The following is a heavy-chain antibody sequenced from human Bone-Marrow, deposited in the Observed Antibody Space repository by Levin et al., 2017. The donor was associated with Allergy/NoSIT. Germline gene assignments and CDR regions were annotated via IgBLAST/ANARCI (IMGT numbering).Heavy chain of an antibody. D-gene: IGHD3-16*01. CDR3: ARGETPWLMGGGDAFDI. CDR2: INPNSGGT. J-gene: IGHJ3*02. V-gene: IGHV1-2*04. CDR1: GYTFTGYY. Sequence: ASVKVSCKASGYTFTGYYMHWVRQAPGQGLEWMGWINPNSGGTNYAQKFQGWVTMTRDTSISTAYMELSRLRSDDTAVYYCARGETPWLMGGGDAFDIWGQGTMVTVSS.